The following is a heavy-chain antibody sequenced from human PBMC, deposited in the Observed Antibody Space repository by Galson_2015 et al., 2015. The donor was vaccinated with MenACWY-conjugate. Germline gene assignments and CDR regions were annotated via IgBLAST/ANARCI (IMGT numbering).Heavy chain of an antibody. CDR2: IYHSGST. CDR1: GGSISSSNW. V-gene: IGHV4-4*02. D-gene: IGHD1-7*01. CDR3: ARDWRSRTGTGMGFDY. Sequence: SETLSLTCAVSGGSISSSNWWSWVRQPPGKGLEWIGEIYHSGSTNYNPSLKSRVSISVDKSKNQFSLKLSSVTAADTAVYYCARDWRSRTGTGMGFDYWGQGTLVTVSS. J-gene: IGHJ4*02.